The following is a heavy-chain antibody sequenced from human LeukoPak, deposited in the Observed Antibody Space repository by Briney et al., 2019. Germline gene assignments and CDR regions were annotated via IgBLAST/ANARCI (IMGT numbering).Heavy chain of an antibody. CDR3: ARGRRDGYNLGY. V-gene: IGHV3-53*01. D-gene: IGHD5-24*01. J-gene: IGHJ4*02. CDR2: IYSGGTT. CDR1: GFNVTTNY. Sequence: GGSLRLSCAASGFNVTTNYMSRVRQAPGKGLEWVSVIYSGGTTYYADSVKGRFTISRDISENTLSLQMNSLRAEDTAVYYCARGRRDGYNLGYWGQGTLVAVSS.